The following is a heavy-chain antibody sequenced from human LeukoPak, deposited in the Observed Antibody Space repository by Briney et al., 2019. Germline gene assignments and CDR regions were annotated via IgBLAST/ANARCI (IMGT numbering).Heavy chain of an antibody. Sequence: SETLSLTCAVYGGSFSGYYWSWIRQPPGKGLEWIGEINHSGSTNYNPSLKSRVTISVDTSKYQFSLKLSSVTAADTAVYYCARGLIAAAPVDYWGQGTLVTVSS. CDR3: ARGLIAAAPVDY. J-gene: IGHJ4*02. D-gene: IGHD6-13*01. CDR1: GGSFSGYY. CDR2: INHSGST. V-gene: IGHV4-34*01.